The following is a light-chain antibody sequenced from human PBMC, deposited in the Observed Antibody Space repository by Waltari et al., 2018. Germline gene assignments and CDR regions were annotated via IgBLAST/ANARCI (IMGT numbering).Light chain of an antibody. V-gene: IGLV2-14*03. CDR1: SSDVGGYNY. Sequence: QSALTQPASVSGSPGQSITISCTGTSSDVGGYNYVSWYQHHPGKAPKLMIYDVSKRPSGVSNRFSGSKSGNTASLTISGLQAEDEADYYCSSYTTGSSPYVFGTGTKVTIL. J-gene: IGLJ1*01. CDR3: SSYTTGSSPYV. CDR2: DVS.